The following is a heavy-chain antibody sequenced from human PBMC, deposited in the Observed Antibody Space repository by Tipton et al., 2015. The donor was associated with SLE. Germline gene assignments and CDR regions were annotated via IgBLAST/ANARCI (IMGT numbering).Heavy chain of an antibody. CDR2: INHSGST. J-gene: IGHJ4*02. Sequence: TLSLTCAVYGGSFSGYYWSWIRQPPGKGLEWIGEINHSGSTNYNPSLKSRVTISVDTSKNQFSLKLSSVTAADTAVYYCARDDPAAAGTGYWGQGTLVTVSS. CDR3: ARDDPAAAGTGY. CDR1: GGSFSGYY. V-gene: IGHV4-34*01. D-gene: IGHD6-13*01.